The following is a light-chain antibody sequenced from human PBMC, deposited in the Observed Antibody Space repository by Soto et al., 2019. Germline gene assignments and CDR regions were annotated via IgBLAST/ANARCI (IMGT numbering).Light chain of an antibody. V-gene: IGLV1-47*02. Sequence: QSVLTQPPSASGTPGQKVFISCSGSSSNIGGTNYAYWYQQLPGAAPKLLMHSNNLRPSGVPDRFSGSKSGTSASLAINGLQAEDEAHYYCQSYDNSLSGSWVFGGGTKLTVL. CDR3: QSYDNSLSGSWV. CDR1: SSNIGGTNY. CDR2: SNN. J-gene: IGLJ3*02.